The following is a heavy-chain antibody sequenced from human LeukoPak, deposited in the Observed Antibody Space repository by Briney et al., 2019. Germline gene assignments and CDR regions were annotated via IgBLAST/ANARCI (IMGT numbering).Heavy chain of an antibody. D-gene: IGHD1-14*01. Sequence: GASVKVSCKASGFTFTAYYLYWVRQAPGQGLECVGFINLNNGATGYAQNFQGRVTMTRDTSISTAFMELSSLRSDDTAVYYCARALPTESARWFGPWGQGTLVTVSS. CDR3: ARALPTESARWFGP. V-gene: IGHV1-2*02. J-gene: IGHJ5*02. CDR1: GFTFTAYY. CDR2: INLNNGAT.